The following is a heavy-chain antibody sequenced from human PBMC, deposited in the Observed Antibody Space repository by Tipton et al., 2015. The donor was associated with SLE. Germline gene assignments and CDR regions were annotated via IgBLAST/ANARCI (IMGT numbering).Heavy chain of an antibody. D-gene: IGHD6-19*01. CDR1: GGSISTYY. CDR3: ARGGSVWYAGFDY. CDR2: IDYSGKT. V-gene: IGHV4-59*12. Sequence: TLSLTCTVSGGSISTYYWNWLRQSPGRGLEWLGYIDYSGKTEYDPSLKSRATISVDTSKNQFSLTLTSVTAADTAMYYCARGGSVWYAGFDYWGQGNLVAVSS. J-gene: IGHJ4*02.